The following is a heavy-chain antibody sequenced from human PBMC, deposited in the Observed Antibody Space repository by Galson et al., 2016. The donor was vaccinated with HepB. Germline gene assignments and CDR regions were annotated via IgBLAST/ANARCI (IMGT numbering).Heavy chain of an antibody. D-gene: IGHD2-2*01. CDR3: AREKNVAVPAALDY. V-gene: IGHV3-33*01. J-gene: IGHJ4*02. Sequence: SLRLSCAASGFTFSSYGMHWVRQAPGEGLEWVAVIWNDGSNKYYADSVKGRFTISRDNSKNTLYLQMNSLRAEDTAVYYCAREKNVAVPAALDYWGQGTLVTASS. CDR1: GFTFSSYG. CDR2: IWNDGSNK.